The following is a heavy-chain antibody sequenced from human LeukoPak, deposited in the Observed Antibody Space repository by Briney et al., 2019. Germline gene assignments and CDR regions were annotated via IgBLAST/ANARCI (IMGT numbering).Heavy chain of an antibody. CDR2: IKRDGSAK. Sequence: GGSLRLSCAASGFTFSSYWMSWVRQAPGKGLEWVANIKRDGSAKYYVDSVKGRFTISRDNAKNSLYLQMNSLRAEDTALYYCAKDLAQTDAFDIWGQGTMVTVSS. J-gene: IGHJ3*02. V-gene: IGHV3-7*03. CDR3: AKDLAQTDAFDI. D-gene: IGHD2-15*01. CDR1: GFTFSSYW.